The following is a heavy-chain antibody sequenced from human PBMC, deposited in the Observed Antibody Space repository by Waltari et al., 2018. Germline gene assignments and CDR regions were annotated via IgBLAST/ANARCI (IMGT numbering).Heavy chain of an antibody. D-gene: IGHD1-1*01. V-gene: IGHV4-59*12. CDR3: AREEAENAIYWMEY. CDR2: VYFGGKT. CDR1: GGPISRSF. Sequence: QVQLQESGPGLVRPLETLSLTCTVPGGPISRSFWGWIRQPPGKGLEWIGYVYFGGKTNYNSSLKSRVAISVDKSNNQLSLSLTSVTASDTAIYYCAREEAENAIYWMEYWGQGAQVIVSA. J-gene: IGHJ4*02.